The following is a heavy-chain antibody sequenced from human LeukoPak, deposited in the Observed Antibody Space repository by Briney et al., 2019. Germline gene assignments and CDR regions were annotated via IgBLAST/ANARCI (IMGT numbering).Heavy chain of an antibody. J-gene: IGHJ5*02. CDR1: GGSVCSGSYY. Sequence: KPSETLSLTCTVSGGSVCSGSYYWRWIRQPPGKGLEWIGYIYYSGSTNYNPSLKSRVTISVDTSKNQFSLKLSSVTAADTAVYYCARVLGAPYNWFDPWGQGTLVTVSS. CDR2: IYYSGST. CDR3: ARVLGAPYNWFDP. V-gene: IGHV4-61*01.